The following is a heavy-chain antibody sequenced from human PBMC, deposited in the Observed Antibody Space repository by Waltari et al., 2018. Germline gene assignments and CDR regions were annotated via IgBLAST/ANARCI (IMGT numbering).Heavy chain of an antibody. CDR2: MNPNSGNT. Sequence: QVQLVQSGAEVKKPGASVKVSCKASGYNFTSHDINWVRQATGQGLEWMGWMNPNSGNTGYAQKFQGRVTITRNTSISTAYMELSSLRSEDTAVYYCAVGSSWYSRFGYWGQGTLVTVSS. J-gene: IGHJ4*02. CDR1: GYNFTSHD. CDR3: AVGSSWYSRFGY. V-gene: IGHV1-8*03. D-gene: IGHD6-13*01.